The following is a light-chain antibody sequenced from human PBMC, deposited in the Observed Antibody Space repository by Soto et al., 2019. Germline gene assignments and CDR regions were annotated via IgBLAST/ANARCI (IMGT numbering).Light chain of an antibody. J-gene: IGKJ4*01. CDR1: QSVLYSSNNKNY. CDR2: WAS. CDR3: EQSLSRVI. Sequence: DIVMTQSPDSLAVSLGERATINCKSSQSVLYSSNNKNYFSWFQQKPGQPPKLLIYWASTRESGVPDRFSGSGSGTDFALNLSSLQVVDVAVYYCEQSLSRVIFGGGTKVEIK. V-gene: IGKV4-1*01.